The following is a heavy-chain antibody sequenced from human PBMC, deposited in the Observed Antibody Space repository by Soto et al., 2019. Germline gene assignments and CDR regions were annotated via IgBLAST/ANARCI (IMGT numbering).Heavy chain of an antibody. CDR1: GYTFTNYA. Sequence: QVHLVQSGAEVKEPGASVKVSCQASGYTFTNYAISWVRQAPGHGLEWMGWISLSTGDTDQAQRCHASVTFTVDTSTNTAYMARRRLGTDDTAVYYSSRCYCSMGFWYACWHIDLWGPGTLVTVSS. CDR2: ISLSTGDT. V-gene: IGHV1-18*01. CDR3: SRCYCSMGFWYACWHIDL. J-gene: IGHJ2*01. D-gene: IGHD2-2*01.